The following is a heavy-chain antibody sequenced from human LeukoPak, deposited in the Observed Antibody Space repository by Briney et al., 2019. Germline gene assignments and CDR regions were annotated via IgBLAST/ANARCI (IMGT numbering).Heavy chain of an antibody. J-gene: IGHJ4*02. CDR3: ARGIYNGYDRSFDY. V-gene: IGHV4-59*01. CDR2: IYYSGIT. D-gene: IGHD5-12*01. CDR1: GGSISSYY. Sequence: SETLSLTCTVSGGSISSYYWIWIRQPPGKGLEWIGYIYYSGITNYNPSLKSRVTISLDTSKNQFSLKLSSVTAADTAVYYCARGIYNGYDRSFDYWGQGTLVTVSS.